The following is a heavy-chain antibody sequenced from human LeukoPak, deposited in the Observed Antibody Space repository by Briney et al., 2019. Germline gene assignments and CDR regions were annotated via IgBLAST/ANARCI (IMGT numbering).Heavy chain of an antibody. J-gene: IGHJ5*02. CDR1: GGTFSSYA. D-gene: IGHD3-16*01. V-gene: IGHV1-69*13. CDR3: ASGPRGPLGGWFDP. Sequence: SVKVSCKASGGTFSSYAISWVRQAPGQGLEWMGGIIPIFGTASYAQKFQGRVTITADESTSTAYMELSSLRSEDTAVYYCASGPRGPLGGWFDPWGQGALVTVSS. CDR2: IIPIFGTA.